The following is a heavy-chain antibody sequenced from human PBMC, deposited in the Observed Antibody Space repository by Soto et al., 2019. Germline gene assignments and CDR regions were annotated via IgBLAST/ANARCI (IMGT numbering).Heavy chain of an antibody. CDR3: ARDGEVAGTALNWFDP. V-gene: IGHV1-3*04. Sequence: DSVKASCRASGYTFTNYAMHWVRQAPEQRLEWMGWINTGNGNTKYSQKFQGRVTITRDTSASTAYMELSSLRSEDTAVYYCARDGEVAGTALNWFDPWGQGTLVTVSS. J-gene: IGHJ5*02. CDR2: INTGNGNT. D-gene: IGHD6-19*01. CDR1: GYTFTNYA.